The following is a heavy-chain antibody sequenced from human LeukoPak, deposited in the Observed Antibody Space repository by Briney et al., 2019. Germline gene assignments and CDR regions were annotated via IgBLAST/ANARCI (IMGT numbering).Heavy chain of an antibody. D-gene: IGHD2-15*01. CDR1: GGTFSSYA. V-gene: IGHV1-69*04. Sequence: ASVKVSCKASGGTFSSYAISWVRQAPGQGLEWMGRIIPILGIANYAQKFQGRVTITADKSTSTAYMELSSLRSEDTAVYYCARDKGRNNAFDIWGRGTMVTVSS. CDR3: ARDKGRNNAFDI. J-gene: IGHJ3*02. CDR2: IIPILGIA.